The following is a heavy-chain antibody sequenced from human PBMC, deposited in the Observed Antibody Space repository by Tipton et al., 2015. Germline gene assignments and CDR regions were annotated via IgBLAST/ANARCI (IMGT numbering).Heavy chain of an antibody. CDR2: IYHSGSS. D-gene: IGHD2-21*01. CDR3: ARDCRGGGGCHYYYGMDV. Sequence: LRLSCTVSGGSISPYYWSWIRQLPGKGLEWIGYIYHSGSSYYKPSLKSRVTISVDTSKNQFSLKVNSVTAADTAVYYCARDCRGGGGCHYYYGMDVWGQGTTVTVSS. J-gene: IGHJ6*02. CDR1: GGSISPYY. V-gene: IGHV4-59*12.